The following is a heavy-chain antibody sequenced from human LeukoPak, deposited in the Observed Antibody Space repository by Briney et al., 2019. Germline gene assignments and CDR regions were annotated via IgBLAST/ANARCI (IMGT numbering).Heavy chain of an antibody. V-gene: IGHV2-5*08. CDR2: FYWDDDK. D-gene: IGHD3-22*01. Sequence: SGPTLVNPTQTLTLTCTFSGFSLSTSAMCVSWIRQPPGKALEWLALFYWDDDKRYSPSLKSRLTITKDTSKNQVVLTMTNMDPVDTATYFCAHRRGYYGSSGYYSGHFDFWGQGTLVTVSS. CDR1: GFSLSTSAMC. CDR3: AHRRGYYGSSGYYSGHFDF. J-gene: IGHJ4*02.